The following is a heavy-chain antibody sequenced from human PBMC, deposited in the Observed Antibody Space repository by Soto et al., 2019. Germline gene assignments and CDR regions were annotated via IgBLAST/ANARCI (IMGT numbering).Heavy chain of an antibody. J-gene: IGHJ4*02. CDR3: VRTIQPGTTTYFDY. Sequence: GGSLRLSCAASGFTFSSYWMSWVRQAPGKGLEWVANIKQDGSEKYYVDSVKGRLTFSRDDSKNSVYLQMNSLKTEDTAVYYYVRTIQPGTTTYFDYWGQGTLVTVSS. CDR1: GFTFSSYW. CDR2: IKQDGSEK. V-gene: IGHV3-7*03. D-gene: IGHD1-1*01.